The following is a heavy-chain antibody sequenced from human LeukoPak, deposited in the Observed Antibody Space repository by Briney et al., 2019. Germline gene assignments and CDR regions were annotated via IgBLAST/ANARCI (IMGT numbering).Heavy chain of an antibody. Sequence: GESLKISCKASGYSFTTYWIGWVRQMPGKGLEWMGIIYPADSTAHYSPSFQGQVTISVDKSINTAYLQWSRLKASDTAMYYCARRPKSGYSGYESDYWGQGTLVTVSS. V-gene: IGHV5-51*01. CDR2: IYPADSTA. CDR1: GYSFTTYW. D-gene: IGHD5-12*01. J-gene: IGHJ4*02. CDR3: ARRPKSGYSGYESDY.